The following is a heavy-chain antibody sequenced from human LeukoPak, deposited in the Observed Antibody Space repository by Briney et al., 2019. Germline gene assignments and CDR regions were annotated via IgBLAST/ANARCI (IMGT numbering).Heavy chain of an antibody. J-gene: IGHJ6*02. CDR2: ISGSGGST. V-gene: IGHV3-23*01. Sequence: GGSLRLSCAASGFTFSSYAMSWVRQAPGKGLEWVSAISGSGGSTYYADSVKGRFTISRDNSKNTLYLQMNSLRAEDTAVYYCARDRIAAAGTIDYYYGMDVWGQGTTVTVSS. D-gene: IGHD6-13*01. CDR1: GFTFSSYA. CDR3: ARDRIAAAGTIDYYYGMDV.